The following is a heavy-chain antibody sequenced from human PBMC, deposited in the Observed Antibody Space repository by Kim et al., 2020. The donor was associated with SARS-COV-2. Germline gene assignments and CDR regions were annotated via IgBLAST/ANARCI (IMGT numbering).Heavy chain of an antibody. CDR3: ARTYDYVWGSYRPDCYYYGIDV. V-gene: IGHV3-64*01. CDR1: GFTFSSYA. Sequence: GGSLRLSCAASGFTFSSYAMHWVRQAPGKGLEYVSAISCNGGSTYYANSVKGRFTISRDNSKNTLYLQMSSLRAEDMAVYYCARTYDYVWGSYRPDCYYYGIDVWGQGTTVTVSS. D-gene: IGHD3-16*02. CDR2: ISCNGGST. J-gene: IGHJ6*02.